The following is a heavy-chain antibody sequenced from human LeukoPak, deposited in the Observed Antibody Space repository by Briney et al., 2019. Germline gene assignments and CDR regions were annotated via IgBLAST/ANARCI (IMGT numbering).Heavy chain of an antibody. CDR2: IYYSGST. V-gene: IGHV4-30-4*08. CDR1: GGSISSGDYY. CDR3: ARAHITMLVVVGDDAFDI. Sequence: SETLSLTCTVSGGSISSGDYYWSWIRQPPGKGLEWIGYIYYSGSTYYNPSLKSRVTISVDTSKNQFSLKLSSVTAADTAVYYCARAHITMLVVVGDDAFDIWGQGTMVTVSS. J-gene: IGHJ3*02. D-gene: IGHD3-22*01.